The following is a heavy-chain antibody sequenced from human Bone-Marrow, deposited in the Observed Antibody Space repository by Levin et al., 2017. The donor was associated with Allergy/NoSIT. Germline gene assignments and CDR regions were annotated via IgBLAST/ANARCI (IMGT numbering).Heavy chain of an antibody. CDR3: ATAGLRTAWFDP. J-gene: IGHJ5*02. V-gene: IGHV4-34*01. CDR1: GGSFSGYY. D-gene: IGHD4-17*01. Sequence: NTSETLSLTCAVYGGSFSGYYWSWIRQPPGKGLEWIGEINHSGSTNYNPSLKSRVTISVDTSKNQFSLKLSSVTAADTAVYYCATAGLRTAWFDPWGQGTLVTVSS. CDR2: INHSGST.